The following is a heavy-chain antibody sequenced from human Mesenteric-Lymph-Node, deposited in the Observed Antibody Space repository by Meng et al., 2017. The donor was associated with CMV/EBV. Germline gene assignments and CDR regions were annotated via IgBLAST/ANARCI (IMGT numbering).Heavy chain of an antibody. V-gene: IGHV1-2*02. CDR2: INPNSGGT. Sequence: ASVKVSCKAAGYTFTGYYMHWVRQAPAHGLEWMGWINPNSGGTNYAQKFQGRVTMTRDTSISTAYMELSSLRFDDTAMYYCARVSSGGRSFDWSSDYWGQGTLVTVSS. CDR1: GYTFTGYY. J-gene: IGHJ4*02. CDR3: ARVSSGGRSFDWSSDY. D-gene: IGHD3-9*01.